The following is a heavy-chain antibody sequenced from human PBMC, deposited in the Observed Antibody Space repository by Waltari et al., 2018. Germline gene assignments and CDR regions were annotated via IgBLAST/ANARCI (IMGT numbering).Heavy chain of an antibody. V-gene: IGHV4-38-2*01. CDR3: ARGLYSSSSVAYYFDY. CDR1: GYSISSGYY. J-gene: IGHJ4*02. D-gene: IGHD6-6*01. Sequence: QVQLQESGPGLVKPSETLSLTCAVSGYSISSGYYWGWIRQPPGKGLEWIGSIYHSGSTYYNPSLKSRVTISVDTSKNQFSLKLSSVTAADTAVYYCARGLYSSSSVAYYFDYWGQGTLVTVSS. CDR2: IYHSGST.